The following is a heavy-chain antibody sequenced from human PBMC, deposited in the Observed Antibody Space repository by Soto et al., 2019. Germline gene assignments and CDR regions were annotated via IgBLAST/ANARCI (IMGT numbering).Heavy chain of an antibody. V-gene: IGHV1-18*03. J-gene: IGHJ4*02. CDR1: GYTFTSYG. CDR2: ISAYIGNT. Sequence: QVQLVQSGAEVKKPGASVKVSCKASGYTFTSYGISWVRQAPGQGLEWMGWISAYIGNTNYAQKLQCRVTMTPDTSTSTAYMEQISLRSDVMDVDYCALRCGDLLYDFDYWFQGTLVTVSS. D-gene: IGHD2-21*01. CDR3: ALRCGDLLYDFDY.